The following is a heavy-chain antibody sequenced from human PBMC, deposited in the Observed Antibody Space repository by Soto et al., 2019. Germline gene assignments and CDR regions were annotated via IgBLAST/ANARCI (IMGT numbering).Heavy chain of an antibody. V-gene: IGHV3-30*18. J-gene: IGHJ6*02. CDR1: GFTFSSYG. Sequence: GGSLRLSCAASGFTFSSYGMHWVRQAPGKGLEWVAVISYDGSNKYYADSVKGRFTISRDNSKNTLYLQMNSLRAEDTAVYYCAKDGGEILWFGDLSGYYYGMDVWGQGTTVTVSS. CDR3: AKDGGEILWFGDLSGYYYGMDV. CDR2: ISYDGSNK. D-gene: IGHD3-10*01.